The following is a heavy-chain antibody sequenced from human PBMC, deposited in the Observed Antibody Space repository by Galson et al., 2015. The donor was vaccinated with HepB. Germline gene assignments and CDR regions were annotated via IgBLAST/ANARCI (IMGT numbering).Heavy chain of an antibody. D-gene: IGHD6-19*01. V-gene: IGHV3-23*01. J-gene: IGHJ4*02. Sequence: SLRLSCAASGFTFSYYAMSWVRQAPGKGLEWISAITPSGENTYSVDSMMGRFTISRDNSRNTLFLQMNNLRADDTAIYFCAKVFPEKTDGWYRQALYYFDSWGQGTRVTVSS. CDR2: ITPSGENT. CDR3: AKVFPEKTDGWYRQALYYFDS. CDR1: GFTFSYYA.